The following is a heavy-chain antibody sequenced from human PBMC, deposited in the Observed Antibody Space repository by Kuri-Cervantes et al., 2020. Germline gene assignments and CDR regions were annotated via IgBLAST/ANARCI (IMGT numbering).Heavy chain of an antibody. CDR1: GYTFTTYT. CDR3: ARVRIAARRRYYYYYMDV. CDR2: INAGNGNT. Sequence: ASVKVSCKASGYTFTTYTIHWVRQSPGQRLEWMGWINAGNGNTKFSQKFQGRVTITADESTSTAYMELSSLRSEDTAVYYCARVRIAARRRYYYYYMDVWGKGTTVTDSS. V-gene: IGHV1-3*01. J-gene: IGHJ6*03. D-gene: IGHD6-6*01.